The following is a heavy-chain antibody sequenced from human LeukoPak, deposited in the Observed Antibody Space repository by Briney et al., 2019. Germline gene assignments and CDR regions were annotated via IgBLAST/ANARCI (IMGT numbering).Heavy chain of an antibody. CDR2: IYYSGST. Sequence: SETLSLTCTVSGGSISSSSYYWGWIRQPPGKGLEWIGSIYYSGSTYYNPSLKSRVTISVDTSKNQFSLKLSSVTAADTAVYYCARHYYDSSGHNDYWGQGTLVTVSS. CDR3: ARHYYDSSGHNDY. CDR1: GGSISSSSYY. V-gene: IGHV4-39*01. J-gene: IGHJ4*02. D-gene: IGHD3-22*01.